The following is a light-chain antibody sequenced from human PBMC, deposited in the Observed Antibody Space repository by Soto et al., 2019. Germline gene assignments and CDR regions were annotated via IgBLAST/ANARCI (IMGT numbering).Light chain of an antibody. J-gene: IGKJ5*01. CDR1: QGISSY. CDR2: DAS. Sequence: AIQLTQSPSSLSASVGRRVTITCRASQGISSYLAWYQQKPGKAPKLLIYDASSLESGVPSRFSGSGSGKEFTLTISSLQPEEFATYYCQQFNSLFGQGTRLEIK. CDR3: QQFNSL. V-gene: IGKV1-13*02.